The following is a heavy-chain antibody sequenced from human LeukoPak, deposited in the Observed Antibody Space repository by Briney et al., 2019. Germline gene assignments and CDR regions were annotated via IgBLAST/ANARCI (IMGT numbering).Heavy chain of an antibody. CDR3: ARNDAFDI. CDR1: GYSVTTHW. V-gene: IGHV5-51*01. Sequence: GESLRISCEGSGYSVTTHWIVWVRQMPGRGLEWMGIIYPGDSDTRYSPSFQGQVTISADKSINTAYLQWSSLKASDTAMYYCARNDAFDIWGQGTMVTVSS. CDR2: IYPGDSDT. J-gene: IGHJ3*02.